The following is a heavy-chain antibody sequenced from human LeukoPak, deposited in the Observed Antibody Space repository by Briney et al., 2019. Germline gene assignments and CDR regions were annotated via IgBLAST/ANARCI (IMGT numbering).Heavy chain of an antibody. CDR1: SGSISSGDYY. CDR2: IYYSGIN. J-gene: IGHJ3*02. V-gene: IGHV4-30-4*01. Sequence: SQTLSLTCTVSSGSISSGDYYWSWIRQPPGKGLEWIGYIYYSGINYYNPSRKRRATISVDTSKTQFSLKLSSVTAAATAVYYCARDGQGAFDIWGHGTMVTVSS. CDR3: ARDGQGAFDI.